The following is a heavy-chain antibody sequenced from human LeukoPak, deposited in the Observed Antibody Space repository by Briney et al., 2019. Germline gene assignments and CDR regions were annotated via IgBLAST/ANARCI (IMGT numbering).Heavy chain of an antibody. D-gene: IGHD6-19*01. CDR1: GGSISSSSYY. J-gene: IGHJ2*01. CDR2: IYYSGST. Sequence: PSETLSLTCTVSGGSISSSSYYWGWIRQPPGKGLEWIGSIYYSGSTYYNPSLKSRVTISVDTSKNQFSLKLSSVTAADTAVYYCASGGIAVARPWASRDWYFDLWGRGTLVTVSS. V-gene: IGHV4-39*01. CDR3: ASGGIAVARPWASRDWYFDL.